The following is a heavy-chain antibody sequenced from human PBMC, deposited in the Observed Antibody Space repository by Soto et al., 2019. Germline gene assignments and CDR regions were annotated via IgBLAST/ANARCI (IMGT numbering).Heavy chain of an antibody. J-gene: IGHJ4*02. D-gene: IGHD5-18*01. V-gene: IGHV4-59*01. Sequence: SETLSLTCTVSGGSISSYYWSWIRQPPGKGLEWIGYIYYSGSTNYNPSLKSRVTISVDTSKNQFSLKLSSVTAADTAVYYCARGRIQLWLPYFDYWGQGTLVTVSS. CDR1: GGSISSYY. CDR3: ARGRIQLWLPYFDY. CDR2: IYYSGST.